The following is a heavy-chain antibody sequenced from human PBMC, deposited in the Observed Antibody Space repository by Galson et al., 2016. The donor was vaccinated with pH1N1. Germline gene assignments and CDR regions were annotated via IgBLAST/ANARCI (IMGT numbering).Heavy chain of an antibody. D-gene: IGHD3-22*01. CDR3: ARYAVTYYDDRGGYPDWYFDL. Sequence: QSGAEVKKPGESLKISCKGSGSSFTSYWIGWVRQMPGKGLEWMGIIYPGDSDTRYSPSFQGQVTISADKSTSTAYLQWSSLKASDTAIYYCARYAVTYYDDRGGYPDWYFDLWGRGTLVTVSS. J-gene: IGHJ2*01. CDR1: GSSFTSYW. CDR2: IYPGDSDT. V-gene: IGHV5-51*03.